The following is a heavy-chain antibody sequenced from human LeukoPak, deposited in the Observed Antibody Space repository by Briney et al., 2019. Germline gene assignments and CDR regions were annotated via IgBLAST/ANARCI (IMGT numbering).Heavy chain of an antibody. CDR2: IYYSGST. CDR1: GGSISSGDYY. V-gene: IGHV4-30-4*01. Sequence: SETLSLTCTASGGSISSGDYYWSWIRQPPGKGLEWIGYIYYSGSTYYNPSLKSRVTISVDTSKNQFSLKLSSVTAADTAVYYCARSTITMVRGVIIPNWFDPWGQGTLVTVSS. J-gene: IGHJ5*02. D-gene: IGHD3-10*01. CDR3: ARSTITMVRGVIIPNWFDP.